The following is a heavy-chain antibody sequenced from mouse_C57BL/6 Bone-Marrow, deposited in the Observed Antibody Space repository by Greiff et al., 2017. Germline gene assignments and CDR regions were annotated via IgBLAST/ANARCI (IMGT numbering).Heavy chain of an antibody. J-gene: IGHJ3*01. Sequence: EVKLMESGGGLVQPGGSLSLSCAASGFTFTDYYMSWVRQPPGKALEWLGFIRNKANGYTTEYSASVKGRFTISRDNSQSILYLQMNALRAEDSATYYCANDYDGFAYWGQGTLVTVSA. D-gene: IGHD2-12*01. CDR2: IRNKANGYTT. CDR3: ANDYDGFAY. CDR1: GFTFTDYY. V-gene: IGHV7-3*03.